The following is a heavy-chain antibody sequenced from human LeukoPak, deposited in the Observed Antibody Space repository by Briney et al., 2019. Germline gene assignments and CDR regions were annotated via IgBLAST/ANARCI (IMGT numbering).Heavy chain of an antibody. CDR1: GLIFSSYT. J-gene: IGHJ4*02. V-gene: IGHV3-48*02. D-gene: IGHD4-17*01. CDR3: SRLRPGNYFDY. Sequence: PGGSLRLSCAVSGLIFSSYTMSWVRQAPGKGLEWVSYITPSSSSIYYADSVRGRFTISRDNAKNSLYLEMSSLRDEDTAVYYCSRLRPGNYFDYWDQGTLVTVSS. CDR2: ITPSSSSI.